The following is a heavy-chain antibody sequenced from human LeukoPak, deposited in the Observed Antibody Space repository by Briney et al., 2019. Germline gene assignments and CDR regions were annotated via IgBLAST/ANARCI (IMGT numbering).Heavy chain of an antibody. Sequence: PSETLSLTCAVYGESSSGNNWNWIRQTPKKGLEWIGKINQFGSANYNPSLKSRLTMSVDTSKNHFSLRLSSVTAADTAIYYCARVLDSGYSDYWGQGTLVTVSS. J-gene: IGHJ4*02. CDR3: ARVLDSGYSDY. D-gene: IGHD1-26*01. CDR1: GESSSGNN. V-gene: IGHV4-34*01. CDR2: INQFGSA.